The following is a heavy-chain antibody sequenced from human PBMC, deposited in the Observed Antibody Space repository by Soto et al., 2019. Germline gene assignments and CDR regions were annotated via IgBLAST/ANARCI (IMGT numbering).Heavy chain of an antibody. CDR3: ARDYYDPLSGTFAI. CDR1: GGTFSSYA. V-gene: IGHV1-69*12. CDR2: TIPIFGTA. Sequence: QIQLVQSGAEVKKPGASVKVSCKASGGTFSSYAISWVRQAPGQGLEWMGGTIPIFGTANYAQKFQARVTITADESTNTAYMELSSLRSEDTAVYYCARDYYDPLSGTFAIWGQGTLVTVSS. D-gene: IGHD3-22*01. J-gene: IGHJ3*02.